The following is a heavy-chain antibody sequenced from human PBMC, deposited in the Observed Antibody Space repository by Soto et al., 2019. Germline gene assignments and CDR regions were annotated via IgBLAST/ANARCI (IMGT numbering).Heavy chain of an antibody. CDR3: ARHGVSSPFGF. Sequence: PSETLSLTCTVSGGSITSSSYNWGWIRQPPGKGLEWIGSIYYSGSTYYNPSLKSRVTISVDTSKNQFSLKLSSVTAADTAVYYCARHGVSSPFGFWGQGTMVTVSS. CDR2: IYYSGST. D-gene: IGHD3-10*01. V-gene: IGHV4-39*01. J-gene: IGHJ3*01. CDR1: GGSITSSSYN.